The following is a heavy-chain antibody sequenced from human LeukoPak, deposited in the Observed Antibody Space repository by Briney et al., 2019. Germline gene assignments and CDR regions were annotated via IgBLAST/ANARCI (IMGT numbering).Heavy chain of an antibody. CDR1: GFTFSSYE. Sequence: GGSLRLSCAASGFTFSSYEMNWVRQAPGKGLEWVSYICSSGSTIYYADSVKGRFTISRDNAKNSLYLQMNSLRAEDTAVYYCARAGYCSSTSCYAYYYGMDVWGQGTTVTVSS. J-gene: IGHJ6*02. CDR2: ICSSGSTI. CDR3: ARAGYCSSTSCYAYYYGMDV. V-gene: IGHV3-48*03. D-gene: IGHD2-2*01.